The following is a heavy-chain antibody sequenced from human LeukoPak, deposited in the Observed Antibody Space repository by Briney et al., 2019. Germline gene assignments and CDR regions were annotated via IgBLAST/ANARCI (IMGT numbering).Heavy chain of an antibody. CDR1: GFTFSSYA. Sequence: GGSLRLSCAASGFTFSSYAMHWVRQTPGKGLEWVAVISYDGIDKYYADSVKGRFTISRDDSKNTLYLQMNSLKSEDTAVYYCAKGSCSSTTCLKTDWGQGAPVTVSS. D-gene: IGHD2-2*01. V-gene: IGHV3-30*18. J-gene: IGHJ4*02. CDR3: AKGSCSSTTCLKTD. CDR2: ISYDGIDK.